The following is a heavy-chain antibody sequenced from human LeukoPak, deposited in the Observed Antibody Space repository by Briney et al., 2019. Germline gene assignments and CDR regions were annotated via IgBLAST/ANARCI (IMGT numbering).Heavy chain of an antibody. CDR2: IYYSGST. CDR1: GGSISSYY. Sequence: SETLSLTCTVSGGSISSYYWSWIRQPPGKGLEWIGYIYYSGSTNYNPSLKSRVTISVDTSKNQFSLKLSSVTAADTAVYYCARSYSSGWSYHYWYFDLWGRGTLVTVSS. D-gene: IGHD6-19*01. V-gene: IGHV4-59*01. J-gene: IGHJ2*01. CDR3: ARSYSSGWSYHYWYFDL.